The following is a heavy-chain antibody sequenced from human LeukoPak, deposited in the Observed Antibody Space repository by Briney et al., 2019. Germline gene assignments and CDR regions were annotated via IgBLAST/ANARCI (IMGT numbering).Heavy chain of an antibody. D-gene: IGHD2-21*01. CDR2: INPNSGGT. CDR3: ARGRYCGETTCSDFDS. J-gene: IGHJ4*02. V-gene: IGHV1-2*02. CDR1: GYTFTDYY. Sequence: ASVNVSCKASGYTFTDYYMLWVRQAPGPGLEWMGWINPNSGGTDYAQKFQGRVTLIRDTSISTAYMELSRLTSDDTAVYYCARGRYCGETTCSDFDSWGQGTLVTVSS.